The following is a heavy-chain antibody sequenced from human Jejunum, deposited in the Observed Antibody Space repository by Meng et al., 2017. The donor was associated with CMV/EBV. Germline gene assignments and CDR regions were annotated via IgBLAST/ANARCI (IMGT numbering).Heavy chain of an antibody. V-gene: IGHV3-30*02. CDR2: IRYDGGDN. J-gene: IGHJ4*02. CDR3: STTLALGYCSTSSCTYFDY. D-gene: IGHD2-2*01. CDR1: SYG. Sequence: SYGMRWVRQAPGKGLGWVAFIRYDGGDNYCADSVRGRFTISGDNSKSTLYLQMNSLRPEDTAVYYCSTTLALGYCSTSSCTYFDYWGQGTLVTVSS.